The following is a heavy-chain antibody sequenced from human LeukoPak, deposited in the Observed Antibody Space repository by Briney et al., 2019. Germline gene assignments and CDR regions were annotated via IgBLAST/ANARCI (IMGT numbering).Heavy chain of an antibody. Sequence: SETLSPTCAVYGGSFSGYYWSWIRQPPGKGLEWIGEINHSGSTNYNPSLKSRVTISVDTSKNQFSLKLSSVTAADTAVYYCARGVSYYDSSVGTWGQGTLVTVSS. J-gene: IGHJ5*02. CDR3: ARGVSYYDSSVGT. D-gene: IGHD3-22*01. V-gene: IGHV4-34*01. CDR1: GGSFSGYY. CDR2: INHSGST.